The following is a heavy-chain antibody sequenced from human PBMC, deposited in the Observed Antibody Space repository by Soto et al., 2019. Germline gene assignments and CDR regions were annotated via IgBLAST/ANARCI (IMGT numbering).Heavy chain of an antibody. CDR3: ATALGATTRWFDT. CDR2: VYHSGST. CDR1: GGSMSSSNW. Sequence: SETLSLTCVVSVSGGSMSSSNWWSWVRQPPGKGLEWIGEVYHSGSTNYNPSLKSRATVSLDKSKNQFYLELRSVTHADTALYYCATALGATTRWFDTWGQGTLVTVSS. D-gene: IGHD1-26*01. J-gene: IGHJ5*02. V-gene: IGHV4-4*02.